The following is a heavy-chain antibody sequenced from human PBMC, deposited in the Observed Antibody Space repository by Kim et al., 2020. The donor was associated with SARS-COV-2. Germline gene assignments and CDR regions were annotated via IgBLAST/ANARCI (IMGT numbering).Heavy chain of an antibody. CDR3: AREGRPYTPADY. D-gene: IGHD3-10*01. J-gene: IGHJ4*02. V-gene: IGHV4-4*02. CDR1: GGSITMSDW. Sequence: SETLSLTCAVSGGSITMSDWWSWVRQPPGKGLEWIGEVSQSGATNYNPSLGGRVSIFLDKSNNQFFLKVHSVTAADTAIYYCAREGRPYTPADYWGQGTQVIVSS. CDR2: VSQSGAT.